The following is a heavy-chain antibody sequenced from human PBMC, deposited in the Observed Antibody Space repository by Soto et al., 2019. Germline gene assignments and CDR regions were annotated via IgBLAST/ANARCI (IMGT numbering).Heavy chain of an antibody. CDR1: GFTFSSYA. D-gene: IGHD3-9*01. CDR3: AGDQGPEYYDILTGYYNWSDP. Sequence: GGSLRLSCAASGFTFSSYAMHWVRQAPGKGLEWVAVISYDGSNTYYADSVKGRFTISRDNSKNTLYLQMNSMRAEDKAVYYCAGDQGPEYYDILTGYYNWSDPWGQGTLVTVSS. CDR2: ISYDGSNT. J-gene: IGHJ5*02. V-gene: IGHV3-30-3*01.